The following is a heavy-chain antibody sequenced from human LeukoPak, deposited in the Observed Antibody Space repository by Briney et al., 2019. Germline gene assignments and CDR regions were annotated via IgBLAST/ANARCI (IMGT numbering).Heavy chain of an antibody. Sequence: PGGSLRLSCAASGFTFSSYSMNWVRQAPGKGLEWVSSISSSSSYIYYADSVKGRFTISRDNAKNSLYLQMNSLRAEDTAVYYCAREKDLGYCSSTSCPGGAFDIWGQGTMVTVSS. CDR1: GFTFSSYS. D-gene: IGHD2-2*01. CDR2: ISSSSSYI. J-gene: IGHJ3*02. V-gene: IGHV3-21*01. CDR3: AREKDLGYCSSTSCPGGAFDI.